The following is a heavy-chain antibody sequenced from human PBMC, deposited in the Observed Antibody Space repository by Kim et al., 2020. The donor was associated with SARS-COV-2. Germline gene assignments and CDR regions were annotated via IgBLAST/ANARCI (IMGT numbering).Heavy chain of an antibody. CDR3: ASYRMGIAVADLFDY. CDR2: IYHSGST. CDR1: GGSISSSNW. V-gene: IGHV4-4*02. Sequence: SETLSLTCAVSGGSISSSNWWSWVRQPPGKGLEWIGEIYHSGSTNYNPSLKSRVTISVDKSKNQFSLKLSSVTAADTAVYYCASYRMGIAVADLFDYWGQGTLVTVSS. D-gene: IGHD6-19*01. J-gene: IGHJ4*02.